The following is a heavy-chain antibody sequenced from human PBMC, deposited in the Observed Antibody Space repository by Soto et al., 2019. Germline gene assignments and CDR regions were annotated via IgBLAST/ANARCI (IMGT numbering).Heavy chain of an antibody. CDR1: GGSISSGGYY. J-gene: IGHJ6*02. Sequence: PSETLSLTCTVSGGSISSGGYYWSWIRQHPGKGLEWIGYIYYSGSTYYNPSLKSRVTISVDTSKNKFSLKLSSVTAADTAVYYCARDQARFLEWLPPPYYYYYGMDVWGQGTTVTVSS. V-gene: IGHV4-31*03. CDR2: IYYSGST. CDR3: ARDQARFLEWLPPPYYYYYGMDV. D-gene: IGHD3-3*01.